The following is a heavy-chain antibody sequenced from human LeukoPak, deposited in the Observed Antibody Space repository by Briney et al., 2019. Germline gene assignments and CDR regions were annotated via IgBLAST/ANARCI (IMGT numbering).Heavy chain of an antibody. CDR2: INHSGST. D-gene: IGHD5-24*01. Sequence: PSETLSLTCAVYGGSFSGYYWSWIRQPPGKGLEWIGKINHSGSTNYNPSLKSRVTISVDTSKNQFSLKLSSVTAADTAVYYCARAPVEMATDFDYWGQGTLVTVSS. J-gene: IGHJ4*02. V-gene: IGHV4-34*01. CDR1: GGSFSGYY. CDR3: ARAPVEMATDFDY.